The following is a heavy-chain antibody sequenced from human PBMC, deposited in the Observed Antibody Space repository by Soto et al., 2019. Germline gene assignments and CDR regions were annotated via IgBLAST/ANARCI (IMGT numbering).Heavy chain of an antibody. CDR3: ARDWYNFASGIARGCHWYFDL. V-gene: IGHV3-74*01. CDR2: IHYDGMNT. D-gene: IGHD1-20*01. J-gene: IGHJ2*01. Sequence: EVQLVESGGRLVQPGGSLTLSCAASGFTFSNYWMHWVRQAPGKGLVWVSRIHYDGMNTRYADSVNGRFTISRDNAKNTLYLHLNSLKVDDTAVYYCARDWYNFASGIARGCHWYFDLWGRGTLVTLPS. CDR1: GFTFSNYW.